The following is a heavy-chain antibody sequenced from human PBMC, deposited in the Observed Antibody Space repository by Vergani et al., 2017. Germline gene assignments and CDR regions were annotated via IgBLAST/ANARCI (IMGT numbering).Heavy chain of an antibody. CDR2: IYHSGST. D-gene: IGHD2-15*01. CDR3: TRHWAVVAANNWFDP. CDR1: GGSISSYY. Sequence: QVQLQESGPGLVKPSETLSLTCTVSGGSISSYYWSWIRQPPGKGLEWIGEIYHSGSTNYNPSLKSRVTISVDKSKNQFSLKLSSVTAADTAVYYCTRHWAVVAANNWFDPWGQGTLVTVSS. J-gene: IGHJ5*02. V-gene: IGHV4-59*08.